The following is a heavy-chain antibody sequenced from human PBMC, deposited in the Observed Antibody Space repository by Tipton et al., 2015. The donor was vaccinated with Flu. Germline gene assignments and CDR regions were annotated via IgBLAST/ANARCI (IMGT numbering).Heavy chain of an antibody. V-gene: IGHV4-61*02. J-gene: IGHJ5*02. CDR3: ARDGEADYYDSSGLNWFDP. CDR2: IYTSGST. CDR1: GGSISSGSYY. D-gene: IGHD3-22*01. Sequence: LRLSCTVSGGSISSGSYYWSWIRQPAGKGLEWIGRIYTSGSTNYNPSLKSRVTISVDTSKNQFSLKLSSVTAADTAVYYCARDGEADYYDSSGLNWFDPWGQGTLVTVSS.